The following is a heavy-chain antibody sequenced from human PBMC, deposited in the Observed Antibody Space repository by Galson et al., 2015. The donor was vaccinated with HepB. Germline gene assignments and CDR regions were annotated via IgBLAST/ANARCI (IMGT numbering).Heavy chain of an antibody. Sequence: VKVSCKASGGTFSSYTISWVRQAPGQGLEWMGRIIPILGIANYAQKFQGRVTITADKSTSTAYMELSSLRSEDTAVYYCARRKLGYCSSTSCPTDDYWGQGTLVTVSS. V-gene: IGHV1-69*02. CDR2: IIPILGIA. CDR1: GGTFSSYT. D-gene: IGHD2-2*01. J-gene: IGHJ4*02. CDR3: ARRKLGYCSSTSCPTDDY.